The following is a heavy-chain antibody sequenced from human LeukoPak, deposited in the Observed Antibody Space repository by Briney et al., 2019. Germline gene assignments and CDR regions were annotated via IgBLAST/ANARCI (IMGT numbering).Heavy chain of an antibody. CDR2: IFHTGHT. CDR1: GGSISSGDFP. CDR3: ARGFYGAGSHSDY. Sequence: SQTLSLTCAVSGGSISSGDFPWSWIRQPPGKGLEWIGYIFHTGHTSYNPSLKSRVTISVDMSKNQLSLRLTSVTAADTAVYYCARGFYGAGSHSDYWGQGTLVTVSS. D-gene: IGHD3-10*01. V-gene: IGHV4-30-2*01. J-gene: IGHJ4*02.